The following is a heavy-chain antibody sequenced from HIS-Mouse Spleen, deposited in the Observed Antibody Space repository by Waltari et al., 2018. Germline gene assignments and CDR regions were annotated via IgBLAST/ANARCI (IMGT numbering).Heavy chain of an antibody. Sequence: QVQLVQSGAEVKKPGASVKVSCKASGYTFTGYYMHWVRQAPGQGLEWMGRLNTKSGGTNEADQVQGRGTMTRDTVISTACMELGSLRSDDTAVYYCARDRRDYYGSGSYYIGGDYYFDYWGQGTLVTVSS. J-gene: IGHJ4*02. CDR2: LNTKSGGT. CDR1: GYTFTGYY. D-gene: IGHD3-10*01. V-gene: IGHV1-2*07. CDR3: ARDRRDYYGSGSYYIGGDYYFDY.